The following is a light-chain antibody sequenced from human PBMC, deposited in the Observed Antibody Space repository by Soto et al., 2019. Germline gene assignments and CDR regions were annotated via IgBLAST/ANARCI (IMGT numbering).Light chain of an antibody. V-gene: IGKV3-11*01. J-gene: IGKJ5*01. Sequence: PGESATLSCRATRSVSSYLAWYXQKXGQXXRXXXYDASSRPTDVPARFSGSGSGTDFTLTISSLEPEDFALYYCQQRSNWPITFGQGKRLQIK. CDR3: QQRSNWPIT. CDR1: RSVSSY. CDR2: DAS.